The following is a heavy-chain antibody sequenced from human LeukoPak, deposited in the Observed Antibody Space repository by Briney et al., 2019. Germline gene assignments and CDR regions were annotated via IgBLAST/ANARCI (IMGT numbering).Heavy chain of an antibody. CDR1: GGSISSYY. J-gene: IGHJ6*03. D-gene: IGHD2-8*01. CDR2: IYTSGST. Sequence: SETLSLTCTVSGGSISSYYWSWIRQPPGKGLEWIGYIYTSGSTNYNPSLKSRVTISVDTSKNQFSLKLSSVTAADTAVYYCARHYPLMYCTNGVCTNYYMDVWGKGTTVTVSS. CDR3: ARHYPLMYCTNGVCTNYYMDV. V-gene: IGHV4-4*09.